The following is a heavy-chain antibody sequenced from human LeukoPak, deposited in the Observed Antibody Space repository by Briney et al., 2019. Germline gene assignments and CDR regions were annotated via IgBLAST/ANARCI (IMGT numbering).Heavy chain of an antibody. Sequence: ASVTVSFTSSVYTFTDSYMHWVRQAPGQGLGWMGWVNTNSGGTNYAQDFQGRVTMTRDTSLNTVYMELSRLRSEDTAVYYCARGPGSAFDFWGQGTMVTVSS. J-gene: IGHJ3*01. CDR3: ARGPGSAFDF. D-gene: IGHD3-10*01. CDR1: VYTFTDSY. CDR2: VNTNSGGT. V-gene: IGHV1-2*02.